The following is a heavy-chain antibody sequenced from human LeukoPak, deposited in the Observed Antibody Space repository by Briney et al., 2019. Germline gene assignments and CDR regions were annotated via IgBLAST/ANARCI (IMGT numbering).Heavy chain of an antibody. Sequence: TGGSLRLSCAASGFTFSDYYMSWIRQAPGQGLEWVASASSSSSFVSYVDSVKGRFTISRDNADNSLYLHMSRLRAEDTAVYYCARLGGAYVSGFYFDSWGQGTLVTVSS. V-gene: IGHV3-11*06. CDR2: ASSSSSFV. CDR1: GFTFSDYY. J-gene: IGHJ4*02. D-gene: IGHD3-10*01. CDR3: ARLGGAYVSGFYFDS.